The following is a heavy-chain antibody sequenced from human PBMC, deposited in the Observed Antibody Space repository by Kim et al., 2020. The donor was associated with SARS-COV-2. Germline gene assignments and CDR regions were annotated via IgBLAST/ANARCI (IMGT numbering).Heavy chain of an antibody. V-gene: IGHV3-72*01. D-gene: IGHD1-26*01. Sequence: GGSLRLSCAASGFTFSDFHVDWVRQAPGKGLEWVGRSRNKANSYTTEYAASVKDRFTISRDDSKNLLYLQMNSLKNEDTAVYFCARFSGTYRGSAFDFWG. CDR1: GFTFSDFH. J-gene: IGHJ3*01. CDR2: SRNKANSYTT. CDR3: ARFSGTYRGSAFDF.